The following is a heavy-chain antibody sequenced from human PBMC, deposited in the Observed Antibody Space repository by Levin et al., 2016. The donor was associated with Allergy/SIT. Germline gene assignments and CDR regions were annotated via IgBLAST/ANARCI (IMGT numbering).Heavy chain of an antibody. CDR2: INSDGSST. Sequence: VRQMPGKGLVWVSRINSDGSSTSYADSVKGRFAISRDNAKNTLYLQMNSLRAEDTAVYYCARTSREGFDYWGQGTLVTVSS. D-gene: IGHD1-26*01. V-gene: IGHV3-74*01. J-gene: IGHJ4*02. CDR3: ARTSREGFDY.